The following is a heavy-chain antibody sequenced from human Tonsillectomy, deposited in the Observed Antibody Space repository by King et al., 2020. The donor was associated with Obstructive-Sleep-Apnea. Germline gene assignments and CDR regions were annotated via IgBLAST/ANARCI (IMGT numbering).Heavy chain of an antibody. V-gene: IGHV3-21*01. CDR1: GFTFSSYS. Sequence: VQLVESGGGLVKPGGSLRLSCAASGFTFSSYSMNWVRQAPGKGLEWVSSISSSSSYIYYADSVKGRFTISRDNAKNSLYLQMNSLRAEDTAVYYCARTVGSSSWYRQYYFDYWGHGTLVTVSS. J-gene: IGHJ4*01. CDR2: ISSSSSYI. D-gene: IGHD6-13*01. CDR3: ARTVGSSSWYRQYYFDY.